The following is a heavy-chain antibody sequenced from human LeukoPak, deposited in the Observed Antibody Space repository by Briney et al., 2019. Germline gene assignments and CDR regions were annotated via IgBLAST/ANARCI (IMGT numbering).Heavy chain of an antibody. CDR2: IYYSGST. V-gene: IGHV4-39*07. J-gene: IGHJ4*02. Sequence: SETLSLTCTVSGGSISSSSYYWGWIRQPPGKGLEWIGSIYYSGSTYYNPSLKSRVTISVDTSKNQFSLKLSSVTAADTAVYYCARRIAAAVYFDYWGQGTLVTVSS. CDR3: ARRIAAAVYFDY. D-gene: IGHD6-13*01. CDR1: GGSISSSSYY.